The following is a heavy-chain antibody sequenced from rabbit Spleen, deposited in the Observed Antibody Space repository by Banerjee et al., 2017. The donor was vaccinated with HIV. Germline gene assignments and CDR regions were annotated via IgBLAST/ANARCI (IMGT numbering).Heavy chain of an antibody. CDR1: GVSFTSNYY. D-gene: IGHD1-1*01. V-gene: IGHV1S43*01. J-gene: IGHJ4*01. Sequence: QSLEESGGDLVKPGASLTLTCTASGVSFTSNYYMCWVRQAPGKGLEWIACIYTGDDTTWYASWVNGRFTISRSTSLNTVDLKMTSLTAADTATYFCARSSTSGPYYSNLWGQGTLVTV. CDR3: ARSSTSGPYYSNL. CDR2: IYTGDDTT.